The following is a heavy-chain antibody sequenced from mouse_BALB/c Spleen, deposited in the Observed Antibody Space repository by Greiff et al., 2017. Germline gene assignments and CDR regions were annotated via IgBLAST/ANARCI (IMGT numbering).Heavy chain of an antibody. Sequence: EVHLVESGGGLVQPGGSRKLSCAASGFTFSSFGMHWVRQAPEKGLEWVAYISSGSSTIYYADTVKGRFTISRDNPKNTLFLQMTSLRSEDTAMYYCARGAAVYYDYDVGLDYWGQGTTLTVSS. CDR3: ARGAAVYYDYDVGLDY. CDR2: ISSGSSTI. V-gene: IGHV5-17*02. CDR1: GFTFSSFG. J-gene: IGHJ2*01. D-gene: IGHD2-4*01.